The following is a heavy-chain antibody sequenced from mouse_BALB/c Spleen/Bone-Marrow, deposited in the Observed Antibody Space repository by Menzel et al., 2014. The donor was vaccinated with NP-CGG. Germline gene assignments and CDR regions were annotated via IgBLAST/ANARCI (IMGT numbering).Heavy chain of an antibody. V-gene: IGHV4-1*02. Sequence: VQRVESGGGLVQPGGSLKLSCAASGFDFSRYWMSWVRQAPGKGLGWIGEINLDSSTINYTPSLKDKFIISRDNAKNTLYLQMSKVRSEDTALYYCALLGYYGYFYVWGAGTTVTVSS. CDR1: GFDFSRYW. CDR3: ALLGYYGYFYV. CDR2: INLDSSTI. J-gene: IGHJ1*01. D-gene: IGHD2-2*01.